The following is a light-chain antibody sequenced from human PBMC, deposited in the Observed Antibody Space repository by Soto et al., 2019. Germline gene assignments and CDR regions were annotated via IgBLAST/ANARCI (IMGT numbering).Light chain of an antibody. CDR1: QIVSRSY. CDR3: HQYGGSTRT. V-gene: IGKV3-20*01. J-gene: IGKJ1*01. CDR2: GAS. Sequence: EIVLTQSPGTLSLSPGQVSTLSCRGSQIVSRSYLYWYQHKPGQAPRLLIYGASVRATGIPDRFSASGSGTDFTLTISRMENEDFALYSCHQYGGSTRTFGQGTKVDIK.